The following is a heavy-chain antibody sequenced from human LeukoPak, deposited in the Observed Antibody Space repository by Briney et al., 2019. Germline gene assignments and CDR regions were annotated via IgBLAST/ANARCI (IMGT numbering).Heavy chain of an antibody. CDR2: IYTSGRT. CDR3: ARAWDYGDTRGAFDI. Sequence: SETLSLTCTVSGGSISSYYWSWIRQPAGKGLEWIGRIYTSGRTNYNPSLKSRVTMSVDTSKNQFSLKLSSVTAADTAAYYCARAWDYGDTRGAFDIWGQGTMVTVSS. D-gene: IGHD4-17*01. CDR1: GGSISSYY. V-gene: IGHV4-4*07. J-gene: IGHJ3*02.